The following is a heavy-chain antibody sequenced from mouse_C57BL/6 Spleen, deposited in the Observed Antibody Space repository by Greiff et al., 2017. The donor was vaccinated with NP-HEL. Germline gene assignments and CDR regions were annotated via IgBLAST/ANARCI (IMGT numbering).Heavy chain of an antibody. D-gene: IGHD1-1*01. Sequence: VQLQQSGAELVRPGSSVKMSCKTSGYTFTSYGINWVKQRPGQGLEWIGYIYIGNGYTEYNEKFKGKATLTSDTSSSTAYMQLSSLTSEDSAIYSCAFITTVVPRYFDVWGTGTTVTVSS. V-gene: IGHV1-58*01. CDR2: IYIGNGYT. J-gene: IGHJ1*03. CDR3: AFITTVVPRYFDV. CDR1: GYTFTSYG.